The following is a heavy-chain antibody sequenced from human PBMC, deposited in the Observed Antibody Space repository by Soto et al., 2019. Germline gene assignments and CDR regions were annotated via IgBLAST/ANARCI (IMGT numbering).Heavy chain of an antibody. D-gene: IGHD3-22*01. V-gene: IGHV3-15*01. CDR1: GFTFSNAW. CDR2: IKSKTDGGTT. Sequence: PGGSLRLSCAASGFTFSNAWMSWVRQAPGKGLEWVGRIKSKTDGGTTDYAAPVKGRFTISRDDSKNTLYLQMNSLKTEDTAVYYCTTPAVGLFGNYMDVWGKGTTVTVSS. J-gene: IGHJ6*03. CDR3: TTPAVGLFGNYMDV.